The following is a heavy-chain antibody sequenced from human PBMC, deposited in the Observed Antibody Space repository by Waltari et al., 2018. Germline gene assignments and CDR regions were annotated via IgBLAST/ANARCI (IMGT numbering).Heavy chain of an antibody. Sequence: EVQLLASGGGLVQPGGSLRLSCAASGFTFSRSATSWVRQAPGKGLEWVSTINGNGGSTHYADSVKGRFTISRDNSKSTLYVQMNSLRAEDTAVYYCAKVVVSDSPDYCDYWGQGVLVAVSP. CDR2: INGNGGST. J-gene: IGHJ4*02. D-gene: IGHD2-15*01. CDR1: GFTFSRSA. V-gene: IGHV3-23*01. CDR3: AKVVVSDSPDYCDY.